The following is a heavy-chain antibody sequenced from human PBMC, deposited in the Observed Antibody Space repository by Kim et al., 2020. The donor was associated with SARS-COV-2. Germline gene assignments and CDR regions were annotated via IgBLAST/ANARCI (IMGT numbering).Heavy chain of an antibody. Sequence: ASVTVSCKASGYTFTSYDINWVRQATGQGLEWMGWMNPNSGNTGYAQKFQGRVTMTRNTSISTAYMELSSLRSEDTAVYYCARALRGFREWLRFFSSPDAFEIWGQGTMVTVSS. V-gene: IGHV1-8*01. CDR3: ARALRGFREWLRFFSSPDAFEI. CDR1: GYTFTSYD. J-gene: IGHJ3*02. CDR2: MNPNSGNT. D-gene: IGHD5-12*01.